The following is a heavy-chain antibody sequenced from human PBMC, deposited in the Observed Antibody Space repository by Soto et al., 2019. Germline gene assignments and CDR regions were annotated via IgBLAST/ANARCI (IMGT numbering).Heavy chain of an antibody. D-gene: IGHD3-10*01. J-gene: IGHJ6*02. CDR2: IYYSGTT. V-gene: IGHV4-59*12. CDR1: GDSLSTYY. CDR3: AREFTMVRGERYYGMDA. Sequence: PSETLSLTCTVSGDSLSTYYWTWIRQPPGRRLEWIGYIYYSGTTDYNPSLEGRVTISVDTSKNQFSPNLRSVTAADTAVYYCAREFTMVRGERYYGMDAWGQGTTVTVSS.